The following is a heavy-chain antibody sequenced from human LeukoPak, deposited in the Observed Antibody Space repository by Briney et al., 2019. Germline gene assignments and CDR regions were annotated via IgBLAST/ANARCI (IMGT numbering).Heavy chain of an antibody. J-gene: IGHJ4*02. Sequence: PGGSLRLSCTASGFTFSIYWMSWVRQAPGKGLEWGASIKEDGSEEHYVDSVKGRFTISRDNARNSVHVQMNSRRAEDTAVYFCARVRPGHYFDYWGQGALVTVSS. CDR3: ARVRPGHYFDY. CDR2: IKEDGSEE. CDR1: GFTFSIYW. V-gene: IGHV3-7*01. D-gene: IGHD6-6*01.